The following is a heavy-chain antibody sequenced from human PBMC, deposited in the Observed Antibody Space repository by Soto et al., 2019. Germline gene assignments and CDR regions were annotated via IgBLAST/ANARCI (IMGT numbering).Heavy chain of an antibody. D-gene: IGHD3-3*01. V-gene: IGHV4-59*01. CDR1: GGSISSYY. Sequence: SETLSLTCTVSGGSISSYYWSWIRQPPGKGLEWIGYIYYSGSTNYNPSLKSRVTISVDTSKNQFSLKLSSVTAADTAVYYCAGSSHAIGYYSYYYSGMDVWGQGTTVTVSS. J-gene: IGHJ6*02. CDR3: AGSSHAIGYYSYYYSGMDV. CDR2: IYYSGST.